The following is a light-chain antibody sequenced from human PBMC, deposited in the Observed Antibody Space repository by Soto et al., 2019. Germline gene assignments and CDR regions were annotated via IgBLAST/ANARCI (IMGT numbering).Light chain of an antibody. CDR2: EVN. Sequence: QSALTQPPSASGSPGQSVAISCTGTSSDVGGYYYVSWYQQHPAKAPQLMIYEVNKPPSGVPDRFSGSKSGNTASLTVSGLQAEDEADYSCSSYAGSSNVFGAGTQLTVL. V-gene: IGLV2-8*01. CDR3: SSYAGSSNV. CDR1: SSDVGGYYY. J-gene: IGLJ7*01.